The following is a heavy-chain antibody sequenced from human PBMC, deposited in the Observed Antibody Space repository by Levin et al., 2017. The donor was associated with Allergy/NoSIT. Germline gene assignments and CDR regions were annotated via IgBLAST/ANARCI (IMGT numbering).Heavy chain of an antibody. Sequence: PSETLSLTCAVYGGSFSGYYWSWIRQPPGKGLEWIGEINHSGSTNYNPSLKSRVTISVDTSKNQFSLKLSSVTAADTAVYYCVHAVAGGDYWGQGTLVTVSS. V-gene: IGHV4-34*01. CDR2: INHSGST. CDR1: GGSFSGYY. CDR3: VHAVAGGDY. J-gene: IGHJ4*02. D-gene: IGHD6-19*01.